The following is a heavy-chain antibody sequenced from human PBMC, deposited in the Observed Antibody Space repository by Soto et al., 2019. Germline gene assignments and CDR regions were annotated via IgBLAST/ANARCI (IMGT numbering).Heavy chain of an antibody. CDR3: ARACCTNGVCYSLYYYYGMDV. J-gene: IGHJ6*02. CDR1: GYTFTSYG. D-gene: IGHD2-8*01. V-gene: IGHV1-18*01. CDR2: ISAYNGNT. Sequence: ASVKVSCKASGYTFTSYGISWVRQAPGQGLEWMGWISAYNGNTNYAQKLQGRVTMTPDTSTSTAYMELRSLRSDDTAVYYCARACCTNGVCYSLYYYYGMDVWGQGTTVTVSS.